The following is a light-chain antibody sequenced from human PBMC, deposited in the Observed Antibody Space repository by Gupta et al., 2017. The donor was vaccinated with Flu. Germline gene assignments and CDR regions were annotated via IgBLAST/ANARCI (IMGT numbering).Light chain of an antibody. Sequence: SALTQPRSVSGSPGQSVAIFCTGTSSDVGAYDYVSWYQQHPGQAPKLIIYDVNKRPSGVPDRFTGSKSGNTATLTISGLQPEDEADYHCNAYGADTFFGGGTRLTVL. CDR2: DVN. CDR1: SSDVGAYDY. CDR3: NAYGADTF. J-gene: IGLJ2*01. V-gene: IGLV2-11*01.